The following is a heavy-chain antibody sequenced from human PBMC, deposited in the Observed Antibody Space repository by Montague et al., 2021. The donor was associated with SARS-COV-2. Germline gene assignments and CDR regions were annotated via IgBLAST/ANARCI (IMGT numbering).Heavy chain of an antibody. CDR2: ISYDGSNK. CDR1: GFTFSSYA. D-gene: IGHD2-2*01. Sequence: SLSLSCAASGFTFSSYAMHWVRQAPGKGLEWVAVISYDGSNKYYADSVKGRFTISRDNSKNTLYLQMNSLRAEDTAVYYCARDTALFCSSTSYYLGDFDYWGQGTLVTVSS. V-gene: IGHV3-30-3*01. CDR3: ARDTALFCSSTSYYLGDFDY. J-gene: IGHJ4*02.